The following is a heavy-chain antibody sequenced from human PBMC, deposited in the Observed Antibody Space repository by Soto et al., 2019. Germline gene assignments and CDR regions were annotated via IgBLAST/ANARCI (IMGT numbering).Heavy chain of an antibody. CDR1: GFTFSSYG. CDR3: ARAFGICWFSPQRSIDAF. Sequence: GGSLRLSCAASGFTFSSYGMHWVRQAPGKGLEWVAVIWYDGSNKYYADSVKGRFTISRDNSKNTLYLQMNSLRAEDTAVYYCARAFGICWFSPQRSIDAFWAQGTLVIGSS. D-gene: IGHD2-15*01. V-gene: IGHV3-33*01. CDR2: IWYDGSNK. J-gene: IGHJ4*02.